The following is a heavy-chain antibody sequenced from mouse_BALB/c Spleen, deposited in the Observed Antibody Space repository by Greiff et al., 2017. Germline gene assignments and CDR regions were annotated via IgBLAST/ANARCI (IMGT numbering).Heavy chain of an antibody. CDR3: TRRGYGNYAYYLDY. CDR2: IYPSDSYT. CDR1: GYTFTSYW. J-gene: IGHJ2*01. D-gene: IGHD2-10*02. Sequence: QVQLQQPGAELVRPGASVKLSCKASGYTFTSYWINWVKQRPGQGLEWIGNIYPSDSYTNYNQKFKDKATLTVDKSSSTAYMQLSSPTSEDSAVYYCTRRGYGNYAYYLDYWGQGTTLTVSS. V-gene: IGHV1-69*02.